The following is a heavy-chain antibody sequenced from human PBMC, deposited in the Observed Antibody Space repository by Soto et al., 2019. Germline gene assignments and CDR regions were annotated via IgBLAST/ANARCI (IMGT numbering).Heavy chain of an antibody. CDR2: IKQDGSEK. CDR1: GFTFSSYW. Sequence: GGSLRLSCAASGFTFSSYWMSWVRQAPGKGLEWVANIKQDGSEKYYVDSVKGRFTISRDNAKNSLYLQMNSLRAEDTAVYYYARESVFGVVIYYYGMDVWGQGTTVTVSS. V-gene: IGHV3-7*05. D-gene: IGHD3-3*01. CDR3: ARESVFGVVIYYYGMDV. J-gene: IGHJ6*02.